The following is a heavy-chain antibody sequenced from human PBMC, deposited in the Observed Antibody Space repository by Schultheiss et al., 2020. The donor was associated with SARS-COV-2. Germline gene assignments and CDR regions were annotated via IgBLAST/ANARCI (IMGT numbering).Heavy chain of an antibody. CDR1: GGSISSYY. V-gene: IGHV4-59*08. Sequence: SETLSLTCTVSGGSISSYYWSWIRQPPGKGLEWIGYIYYSGSTNYNPSLKSRVTISVDTSKNQFSLKLSSVTAADTAVYYCARYGSGSRPGYMDVWGKGTTVTVSS. J-gene: IGHJ6*03. CDR3: ARYGSGSRPGYMDV. D-gene: IGHD3-10*01. CDR2: IYYSGST.